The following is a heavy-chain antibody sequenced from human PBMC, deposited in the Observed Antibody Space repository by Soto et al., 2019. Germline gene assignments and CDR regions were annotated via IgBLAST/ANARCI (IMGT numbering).Heavy chain of an antibody. D-gene: IGHD6-13*01. V-gene: IGHV1-2*02. J-gene: IGHJ4*02. CDR2: INPNSGGT. Sequence: ASVKVSCKASGYTFTGYYMHWVRQAPGQGLEWMGWINPNSGGTNYAQKFQGRVTMTRDTSISTAYMELSSLRSEDTAVYYCARNVGYSSSWTFDYWGQGTLVTVSS. CDR1: GYTFTGYY. CDR3: ARNVGYSSSWTFDY.